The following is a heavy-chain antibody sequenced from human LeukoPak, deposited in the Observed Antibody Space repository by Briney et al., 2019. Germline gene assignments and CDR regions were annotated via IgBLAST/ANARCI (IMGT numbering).Heavy chain of an antibody. CDR2: ISAYNGNT. V-gene: IGHV1-18*01. J-gene: IGHJ5*02. CDR3: ARESCSGGSCYSEGWFDP. CDR1: GGTFTSYA. D-gene: IGHD2-15*01. Sequence: ASGKVSCKASGGTFTSYAISWVRQAPGQGVEGRGGISAYNGNTNYAQKLQGRVTMTTDTSTSTAYMELRSLRSDDTAVYDCARESCSGGSCYSEGWFDPWGQGTLVTVSS.